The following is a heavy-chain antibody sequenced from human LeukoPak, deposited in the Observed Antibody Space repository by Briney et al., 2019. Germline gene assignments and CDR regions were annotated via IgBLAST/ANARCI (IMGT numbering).Heavy chain of an antibody. CDR1: GGSISNYY. V-gene: IGHV4-59*01. D-gene: IGHD1-1*01. J-gene: IGHJ3*02. Sequence: SETLSLTCTVSGGSISNYYWSWIRQPPGKGLECIGYIYYSGNTNYNLSLKSRVTISVHTSKNQFSLKLSSVTAADTAVYYCTRDVGTYAFDIWGQGTMVTVSS. CDR2: IYYSGNT. CDR3: TRDVGTYAFDI.